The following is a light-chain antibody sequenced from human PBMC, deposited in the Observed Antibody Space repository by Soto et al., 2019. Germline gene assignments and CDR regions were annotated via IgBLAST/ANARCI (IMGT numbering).Light chain of an antibody. J-gene: IGKJ1*01. Sequence: VLTQSPAILSLSPGERATLSCRASQSVNSYVAWYQQKPGQAPRLLIYDASNRGSGTPARFTGSGSGTEFTLTISSLEPEDFAVYYCQQRTIWPRTFGQGTKVEVK. CDR2: DAS. V-gene: IGKV3-11*01. CDR3: QQRTIWPRT. CDR1: QSVNSY.